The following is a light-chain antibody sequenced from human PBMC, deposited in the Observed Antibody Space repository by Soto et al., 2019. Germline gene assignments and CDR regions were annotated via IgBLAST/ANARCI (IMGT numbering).Light chain of an antibody. V-gene: IGKV1-39*01. CDR2: HAS. CDR3: QQSSRRPP. J-gene: IGKJ4*01. Sequence: DIQLTQSPYSLSASVGDRVTITCRSSQNINTYLNWYQQRPGGPPKLLIYHASSLKRGVPSRFSGSASGTAFTLTISSQQPEDFGTYYCQQSSRRPPFVGGTKLEIK. CDR1: QNINTY.